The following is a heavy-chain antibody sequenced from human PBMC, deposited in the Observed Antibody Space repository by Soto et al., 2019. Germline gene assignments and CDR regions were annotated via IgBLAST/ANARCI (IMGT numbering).Heavy chain of an antibody. D-gene: IGHD1-20*01. J-gene: IGHJ4*02. CDR2: ILYSGNT. CDR1: GGSISSGGYS. Sequence: SETLSLTCAVSGGSISSGGYSWGWIRQPPGKGLEWIGSILYSGNTYYNPSLKSRVTISVDTSKNQFSLKLRSVTAADTAVYYCARDLNYYFDYWGQGTLVTVSS. CDR3: ARDLNYYFDY. V-gene: IGHV4-39*07.